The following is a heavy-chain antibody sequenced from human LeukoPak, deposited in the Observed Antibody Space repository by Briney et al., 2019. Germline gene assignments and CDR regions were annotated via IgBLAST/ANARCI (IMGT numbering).Heavy chain of an antibody. CDR1: GYSIMSTFY. D-gene: IGHD4-23*01. CDR3: ARVSDDEHGGNSGAIYFES. Sequence: SETLSLTCSVSGYSIMSTFYWGWIRQSPGKGLEWIANVYHSGSTYSNPSLRSRVTISVDTSKNHFSLKLSSVTAADTAVYYCARVSDDEHGGNSGAIYFESWGQGTVVTVSP. CDR2: VYHSGST. J-gene: IGHJ4*02. V-gene: IGHV4-38-2*02.